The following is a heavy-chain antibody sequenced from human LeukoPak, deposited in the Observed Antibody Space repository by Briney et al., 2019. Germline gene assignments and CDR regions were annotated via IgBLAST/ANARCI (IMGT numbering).Heavy chain of an antibody. CDR1: GGSISSYY. CDR3: ARDLDWNYADY. J-gene: IGHJ4*02. V-gene: IGHV4-4*07. CDR2: ISSSGST. D-gene: IGHD1-7*01. Sequence: SETLSLTCTVSGGSISSYYWSWIRQPAGKRLEWIGRISSSGSTNYNPSFKSRVTMSVDSSKNQFSLILISVTAADTAVYYCARDLDWNYADYWGQGTLVTVSS.